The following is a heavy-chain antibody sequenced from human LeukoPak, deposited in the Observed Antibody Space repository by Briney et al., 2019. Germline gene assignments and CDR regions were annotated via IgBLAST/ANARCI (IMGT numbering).Heavy chain of an antibody. V-gene: IGHV4-30-2*01. J-gene: IGHJ5*02. CDR2: IYHSGST. Sequence: PSETLSLTCAVSGGSISSGGYSWSWIRQPPGKGLEWIGYIYHSGSTYYNPSLKSRVTISVDRSKNQFSLKLSSVTAADTAVYYCARGTHDFWSGPNWFDLWGQGTLVTVSS. CDR3: ARGTHDFWSGPNWFDL. CDR1: GGSISSGGYS. D-gene: IGHD3-3*01.